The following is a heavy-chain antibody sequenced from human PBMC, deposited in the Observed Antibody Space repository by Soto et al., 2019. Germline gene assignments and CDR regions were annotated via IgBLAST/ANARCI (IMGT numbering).Heavy chain of an antibody. CDR2: INPNSGGT. CDR1: GYTFSDYY. J-gene: IGHJ4*02. V-gene: IGHV1-2*02. CDR3: AREPATAKPEGADS. D-gene: IGHD1-1*01. Sequence: ASVNVSCKASGYTFSDYYIHWVRQAPGQGLEWMGWINPNSGGTKYAPKFQGGVTMTRDTSITTAYMELSRLRSGDTAVYYCAREPATAKPEGADSWGKGTLVTVSS.